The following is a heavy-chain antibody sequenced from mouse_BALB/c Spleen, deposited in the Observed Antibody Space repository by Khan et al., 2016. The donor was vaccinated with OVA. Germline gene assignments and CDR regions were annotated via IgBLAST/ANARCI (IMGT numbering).Heavy chain of an antibody. CDR2: INPSNDYT. CDR1: GYTFTTYT. CDR3: ARSGQLGLRGGFTY. Sequence: QVQLQQSGAELARPGASVKMSCKTSGYTFTTYTLHWVKQRPGRSLEWIGYINPSNDYTNYNKKFKDKSTLTADKSSNTAYMQLSSLTSEDSAVYYCARSGQLGLRGGFTYWGQGTLVTVSA. D-gene: IGHD3-2*01. J-gene: IGHJ3*01. V-gene: IGHV1-4*01.